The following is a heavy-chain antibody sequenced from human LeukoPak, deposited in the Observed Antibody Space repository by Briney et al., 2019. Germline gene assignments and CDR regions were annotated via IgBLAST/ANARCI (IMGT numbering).Heavy chain of an antibody. CDR2: INPNTGGT. Sequence: ASVKVSCKTSGYTFTSYYIHWVRQAPGQGLEWMGWINPNTGGTDFAQKFQGRVAITRDTSISTAYMELGSLRSDDTAVYYCAGIKRRGYSGYGYYFDYWGQGTLVTVSS. CDR1: GYTFTSYY. J-gene: IGHJ4*02. V-gene: IGHV1-2*02. CDR3: AGIKRRGYSGYGYYFDY. D-gene: IGHD5-12*01.